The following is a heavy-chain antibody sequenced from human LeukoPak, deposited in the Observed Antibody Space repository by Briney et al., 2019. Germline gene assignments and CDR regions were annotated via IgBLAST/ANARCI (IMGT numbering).Heavy chain of an antibody. CDR3: ARVADGYNYLFDY. D-gene: IGHD5-24*01. CDR2: MNPNSGNT. V-gene: IGHV1-8*03. CDR1: GYTFTSYD. J-gene: IGHJ4*02. Sequence: ASVKVSCKASGYTFTSYDINWVRQATGQGLEWMGWMNPNSGNTGYAQKFQGRVTITRNTSISTAYMELSSLRSEDTAVYYCARVADGYNYLFDYWGQGTLVTASS.